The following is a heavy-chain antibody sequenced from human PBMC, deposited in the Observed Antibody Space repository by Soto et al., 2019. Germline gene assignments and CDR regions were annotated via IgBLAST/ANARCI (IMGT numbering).Heavy chain of an antibody. D-gene: IGHD3-16*01. CDR3: ARDVETVGGYNWFDP. Sequence: EVQLVESGGGLVQPGGSLRLSCAASGFIFSIYEMNWVRQAPGKGLEWLSYISSSGSIIYYADSVKGRFTISRDNAKNSLYLQMNSLTAEDTAVYYCARDVETVGGYNWFDPWGQGTLVTVSS. V-gene: IGHV3-48*03. J-gene: IGHJ5*02. CDR1: GFIFSIYE. CDR2: ISSSGSII.